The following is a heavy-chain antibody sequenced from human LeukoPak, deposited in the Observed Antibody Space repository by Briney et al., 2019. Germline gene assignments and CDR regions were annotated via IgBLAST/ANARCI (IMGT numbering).Heavy chain of an antibody. J-gene: IGHJ3*02. V-gene: IGHV1-2*04. D-gene: IGHD3-10*01. CDR3: AKGHRGVTMVRGALYDAFDI. Sequence: ASVKVSCKASGYTFTGYYMHWVRQAPGQGLEWMGWINPNSGGTNYAQKFQGWVTMTRDTSISTAYMELSRPRSDDTAVYYCAKGHRGVTMVRGALYDAFDIWGQGTMVTVSS. CDR2: INPNSGGT. CDR1: GYTFTGYY.